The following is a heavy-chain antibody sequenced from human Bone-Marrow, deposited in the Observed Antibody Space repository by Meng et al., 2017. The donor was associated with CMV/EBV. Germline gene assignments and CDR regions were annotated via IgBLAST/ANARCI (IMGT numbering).Heavy chain of an antibody. V-gene: IGHV5-51*01. J-gene: IGHJ4*02. Sequence: KVSCKGSGYSFTSYWIGWVRQMPGKGLEWMGIIYPGDSDTRYSPSFQGQVTISADKSISTAYLQWSSLKASDTAMYYCARLSDSSGYRFDDWGQGTLVTVSS. CDR3: ARLSDSSGYRFDD. CDR2: IYPGDSDT. D-gene: IGHD3-22*01. CDR1: GYSFTSYW.